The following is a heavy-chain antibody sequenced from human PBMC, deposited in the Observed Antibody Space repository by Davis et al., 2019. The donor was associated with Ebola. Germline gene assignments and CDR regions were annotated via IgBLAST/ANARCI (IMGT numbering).Heavy chain of an antibody. D-gene: IGHD2/OR15-2a*01. V-gene: IGHV3-53*01. J-gene: IGHJ6*02. CDR3: AKWPTVEYTTALGYYYYDVDV. CDR2: IYDHST. Sequence: GGSLRLSCAASGFTVSSNHMSWVRQAPGKGLEWVSVIYDHSTAYADSVRGRFIISRDKSNNTLYLEMNSLRADDTAVYYCAKWPTVEYTTALGYYYYDVDVWGQGTAVTVSS. CDR1: GFTVSSNH.